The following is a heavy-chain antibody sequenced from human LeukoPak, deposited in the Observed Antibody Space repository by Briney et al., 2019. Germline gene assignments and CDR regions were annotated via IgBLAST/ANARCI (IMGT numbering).Heavy chain of an antibody. CDR3: ARDSSGWYIWYFDL. J-gene: IGHJ2*01. Sequence: SQTLSLTCTVSGGSISSGSYYWSWIRQPAGKGLEWIGRIYTSGSTNYNPSLKSRVTISVDTSKNQFSLKLSSVTAADTAVYYCARDSSGWYIWYFDLWGRGTLVTVSS. CDR1: GGSISSGSYY. CDR2: IYTSGST. D-gene: IGHD6-19*01. V-gene: IGHV4-61*02.